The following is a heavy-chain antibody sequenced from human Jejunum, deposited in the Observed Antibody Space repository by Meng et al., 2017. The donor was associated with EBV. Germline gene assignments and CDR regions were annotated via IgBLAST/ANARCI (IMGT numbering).Heavy chain of an antibody. V-gene: IGHV4-4*02. D-gene: IGHD3-22*01. Sequence: GQLVESGGGLVLPGGSLRLSCEASEFTFSTYWMHWVRQPPGKGLEWLGEIYHGGGTNYNPSLESRVTISVDKSKNQFSLKLNSVTVADTAVYYCAGNGYYALEYWGPGILVTVSS. CDR3: AGNGYYALEY. CDR2: IYHGGGT. J-gene: IGHJ4*02. CDR1: EFTFSTYW.